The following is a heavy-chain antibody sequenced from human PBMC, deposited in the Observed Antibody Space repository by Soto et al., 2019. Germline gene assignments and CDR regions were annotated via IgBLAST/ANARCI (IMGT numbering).Heavy chain of an antibody. Sequence: TQSLTYIFSGFSIGVAVWYWSWVSEHPGKGLEWIGDIYYRGTTSYNPSLGSRVTISRDTSKNQVSLKLNSVTAADTAVYYCARVSAGGTRWFDSWGQGIRVNVSS. J-gene: IGHJ5*01. V-gene: IGHV4-31*03. D-gene: IGHD6-13*01. CDR1: GFSIGVAVWY. CDR2: IYYRGTT. CDR3: ARVSAGGTRWFDS.